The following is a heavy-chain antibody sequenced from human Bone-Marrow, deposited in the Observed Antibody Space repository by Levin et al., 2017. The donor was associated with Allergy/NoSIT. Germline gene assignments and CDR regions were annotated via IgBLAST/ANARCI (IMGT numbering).Heavy chain of an antibody. J-gene: IGHJ1*01. CDR1: GFIFDDYA. V-gene: IGHV3-9*01. CDR3: TKARRGGTNNMALGELGF. D-gene: IGHD3-10*01. Sequence: GGSLRLSCAASGFIFDDYALHWVRQPPGKGLEWVSGISWDSNFIGYADSVQGRFTISRDNATNSLYLQMRSLRPEDTALYYCTKARRGGTNNMALGELGFWGQGTLVTVSS. CDR2: ISWDSNFI.